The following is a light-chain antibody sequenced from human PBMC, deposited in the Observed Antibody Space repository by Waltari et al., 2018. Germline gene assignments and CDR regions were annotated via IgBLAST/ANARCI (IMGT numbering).Light chain of an antibody. CDR2: AAS. CDR1: QDISNY. V-gene: IGKV1-17*03. CDR3: VQYNTYPLT. Sequence: DIQMTQSPSAMSTSVGDRVPITCRASQDISNYLAWFPQKPGQVPKRLSYAASTLHSGVPDRFSGSRSGTEFTLTISRLQPEDFATYYCVQYNTYPLTFGGGTKVEIK. J-gene: IGKJ4*01.